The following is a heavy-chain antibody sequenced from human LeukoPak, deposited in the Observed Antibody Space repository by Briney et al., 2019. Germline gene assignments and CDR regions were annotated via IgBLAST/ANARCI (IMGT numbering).Heavy chain of an antibody. V-gene: IGHV3-7*01. CDR3: TRVIVAVPGYFDYFDF. CDR1: GFSFSNHY. Sequence: GGSLRLSYAASGFSFSNHYMRWIRQAPGKGLEWVANINEDGSNKWHLGSVKGRFTVSRDNARNALYLQMNSLRVEDTAVYYCTRVIVAVPGYFDYFDFWGQGALVTVSS. D-gene: IGHD6-19*01. CDR2: INEDGSNK. J-gene: IGHJ4*02.